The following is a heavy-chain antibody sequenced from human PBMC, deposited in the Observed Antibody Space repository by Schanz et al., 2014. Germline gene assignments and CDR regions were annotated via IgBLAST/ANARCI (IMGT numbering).Heavy chain of an antibody. V-gene: IGHV3-48*01. CDR2: ISCSGNTI. CDR3: ATEGPRGTRHPINYYYAMDN. Sequence: EVQLVESGGGLVRPGGPLRLSCTTSGLIFSTYTLNWVRQAPGKGLEWISYISCSGNTIYYADSVKGRFTISRDNAKNSVFLQMNRLRAEDTAVYYCATEGPRGTRHPINYYYAMDNWGQGTKVTV. CDR1: GLIFSTYT. D-gene: IGHD6-6*01. J-gene: IGHJ6*02.